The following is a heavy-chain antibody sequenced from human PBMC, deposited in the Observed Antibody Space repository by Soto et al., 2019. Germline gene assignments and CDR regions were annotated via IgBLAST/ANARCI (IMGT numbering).Heavy chain of an antibody. D-gene: IGHD2-8*01. CDR2: VYSSGST. V-gene: IGHV4-39*01. J-gene: IGHJ4*02. CDR1: GDSFGSTRHY. CDR3: VGIPHGVIDL. Sequence: SETLSVTCTVSGDSFGSTRHYWVWVRQFPGKGLEWIGGVYSSGSTYFNPSLKSRLNMYVDTSKKQFSLKMTSVTAADTSIYYCVGIPHGVIDLCGQGILVTGSS.